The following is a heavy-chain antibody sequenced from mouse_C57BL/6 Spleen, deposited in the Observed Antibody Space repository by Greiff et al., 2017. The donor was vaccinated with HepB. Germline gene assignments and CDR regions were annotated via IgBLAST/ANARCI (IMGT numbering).Heavy chain of an antibody. D-gene: IGHD1-1*01. V-gene: IGHV1-15*01. CDR1: GYTFTDYE. Sequence: VQLQQSGAELVRPGASVTLSCKASGYTFTDYEMHWVKQTPVHGLEWIGAIDPETGGTAYNQKFKGKAILTADISSSTAYMELRSLTSEESAVYYCTRSSYYYGSRGVAYWGQGTLVTVSA. CDR2: IDPETGGT. CDR3: TRSSYYYGSRGVAY. J-gene: IGHJ3*01.